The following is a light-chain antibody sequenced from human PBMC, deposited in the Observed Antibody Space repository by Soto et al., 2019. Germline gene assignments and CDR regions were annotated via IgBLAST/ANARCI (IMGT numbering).Light chain of an antibody. Sequence: ETVMTQSPATLSVSPGERASLSCRASQSISSNLAWFQQKPGQAPRLLIYDASTMATGFPARFSGSGSGTEFTLTISSPQSEDFAVYYCQQYNNWPLTFGGGTKVDIK. J-gene: IGKJ4*01. CDR2: DAS. CDR1: QSISSN. CDR3: QQYNNWPLT. V-gene: IGKV3-15*01.